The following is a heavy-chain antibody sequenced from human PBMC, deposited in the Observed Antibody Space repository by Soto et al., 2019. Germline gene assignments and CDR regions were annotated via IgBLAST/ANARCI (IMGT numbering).Heavy chain of an antibody. CDR2: SIPILGIA. CDR1: GGPFSSYT. V-gene: IGHV1-69*02. Sequence: QVQLVQSGAEVKKPGSSVKVSCKASGGPFSSYTISWVRKAPGQGLEWMGRSIPILGIANYAQKFQGRVTITADKSTSTAYMELSSLRSEDTAVYYCANLRYSSSWYVRDYWGQGTLVTVGS. CDR3: ANLRYSSSWYVRDY. D-gene: IGHD6-13*01. J-gene: IGHJ4*02.